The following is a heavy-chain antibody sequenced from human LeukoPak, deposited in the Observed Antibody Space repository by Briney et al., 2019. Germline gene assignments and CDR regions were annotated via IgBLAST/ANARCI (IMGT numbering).Heavy chain of an antibody. V-gene: IGHV3-21*01. J-gene: IGHJ4*02. D-gene: IGHD1-14*01. CDR1: GFTFRSYS. CDR2: ISSGSYI. Sequence: KPGGSLRLSFEAFGFTFRSYSITWVRQAPGKGLEWVSSISSGSYIYYADSVKGRFTISRDNAKNSLYLQMNSLRAEDTAVYYCSRDHHAPCDYWGQGTLVTVSS. CDR3: SRDHHAPCDY.